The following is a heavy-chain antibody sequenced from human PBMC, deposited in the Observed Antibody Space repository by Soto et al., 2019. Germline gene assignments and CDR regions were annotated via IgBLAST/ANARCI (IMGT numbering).Heavy chain of an antibody. V-gene: IGHV3-33*01. CDR2: IWYDGSNK. D-gene: IGHD4-17*01. CDR3: ARAYGDRMAALDY. CDR1: GFTFSSYG. Sequence: QVQLVESGGGVVQPGRSLRLSCAASGFTFSSYGMHWVRQAPGKGLEWVAVIWYDGSNKYYADSVKGRFTISRDNSKNKMYLQMNSLRAADTAVYYCARAYGDRMAALDYWGQGTLVTVSS. J-gene: IGHJ4*02.